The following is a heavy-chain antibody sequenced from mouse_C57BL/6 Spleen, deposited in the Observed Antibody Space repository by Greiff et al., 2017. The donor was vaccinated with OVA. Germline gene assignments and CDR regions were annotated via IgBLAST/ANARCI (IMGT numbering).Heavy chain of an antibody. D-gene: IGHD1-1*01. V-gene: IGHV1-82*01. CDR3: ASITTVVATMDYYAMDY. J-gene: IGHJ4*01. CDR2: IYPGDGDT. CDR1: GYAFSSSW. Sequence: QVQLQQSGPELVKPGASVKISCKASGYAFSSSWMNWVKQRPGKGLEWIGRIYPGDGDTNYNGKFKGKATLTADKSSSPAYMQLSSLTSEDSAVYFCASITTVVATMDYYAMDYWGQGTSVTVSS.